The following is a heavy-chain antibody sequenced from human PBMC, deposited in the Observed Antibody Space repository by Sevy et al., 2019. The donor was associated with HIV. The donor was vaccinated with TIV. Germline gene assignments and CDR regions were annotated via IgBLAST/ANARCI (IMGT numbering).Heavy chain of an antibody. D-gene: IGHD3-22*01. V-gene: IGHV4-61*01. CDR2: IHYSGTT. CDR3: ARALPYIDYYDSSGYYPYYFDY. J-gene: IGHJ4*02. CDR1: GGSISGGNYF. Sequence: SETLSLTWTVSGGSISGGNYFWSWIRQSPGKGLEWIGYIHYSGTTNYNPSLKSRVTISVDTSKNQFSLKLSSVTAADTAVYYCARALPYIDYYDSSGYYPYYFDYWGQGTLVTVSS.